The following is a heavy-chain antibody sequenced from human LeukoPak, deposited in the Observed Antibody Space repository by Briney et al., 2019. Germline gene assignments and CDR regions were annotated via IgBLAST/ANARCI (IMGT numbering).Heavy chain of an antibody. CDR2: INPNSGDP. CDR3: ARDYCGRDCFPDY. V-gene: IGHV1-2*06. CDR1: GYTFTSYD. D-gene: IGHD2-21*02. J-gene: IGHJ4*02. Sequence: ASVNVSCKASGYTFTSYDINWVRQATGQGLEWMGRINPNSGDPNYAQKFQGRVTMTRDTSIITAYMELSRLRSDDTAVYYCARDYCGRDCFPDYWGQGTLVTVSS.